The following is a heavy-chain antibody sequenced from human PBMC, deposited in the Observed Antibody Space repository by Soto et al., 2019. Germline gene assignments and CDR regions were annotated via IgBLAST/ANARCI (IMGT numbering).Heavy chain of an antibody. D-gene: IGHD3-10*01. CDR1: GGTFSSYT. J-gene: IGHJ3*02. Sequence: QVQLVESGAEVKKPGSSVKVSCKASGGTFSSYTISWVRQAPGQGLEWMGRIIPILGIANYAQKFQGRVTITADKSTSTAFMELSSLRSEDTAVYYCAMVRGDFAFDIWGQGTMVTVSS. CDR2: IIPILGIA. CDR3: AMVRGDFAFDI. V-gene: IGHV1-69*02.